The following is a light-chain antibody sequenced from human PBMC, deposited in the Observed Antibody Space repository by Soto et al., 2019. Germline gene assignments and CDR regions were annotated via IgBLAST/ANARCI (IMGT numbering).Light chain of an antibody. V-gene: IGKV1-5*03. CDR2: KAS. J-gene: IGKJ1*01. CDR3: KQYNSYPFA. Sequence: DIQMTQSPSTLSASVGDRVTITCRASQSISSWLAWYQQKPGKAPKLLIYKASSLESGVPSRFSGSGSGTEFTLTISSLQPDDFATYYCKQYNSYPFAFGQGTKVEIK. CDR1: QSISSW.